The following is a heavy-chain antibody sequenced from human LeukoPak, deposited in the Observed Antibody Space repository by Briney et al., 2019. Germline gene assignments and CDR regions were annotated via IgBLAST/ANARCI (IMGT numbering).Heavy chain of an antibody. J-gene: IGHJ4*02. CDR1: GFTFGDYD. CDR2: INSKAYGGTT. CDR3: TRERGCSSTSCYEPIDY. D-gene: IGHD2-2*01. Sequence: PAGSLTLSCTASGFTFGDYDMSWIRQAPGKGLEWIGFINSKAYGGTTEYAASVKGRFTISRDDSKSIAYLQMNSLKTEDTAVYYCTRERGCSSTSCYEPIDYWGQGTLVAVSS. V-gene: IGHV3-49*03.